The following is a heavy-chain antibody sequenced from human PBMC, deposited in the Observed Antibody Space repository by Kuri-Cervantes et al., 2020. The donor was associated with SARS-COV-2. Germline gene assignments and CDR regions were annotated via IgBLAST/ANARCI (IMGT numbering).Heavy chain of an antibody. CDR2: INTDGSST. V-gene: IGHV3-74*01. D-gene: IGHD2/OR15-2a*01. CDR3: AKDTSYVGFDY. CDR1: GYTFSSYW. J-gene: IGHJ4*02. Sequence: GESLKISCAASGYTFSSYWMHWVRQVPGKGLVWVSRINTDGSSTNYADSVKGRFTISRDNSKNTLYLQMNSLRAEDTAVYYCAKDTSYVGFDYWGQGTLVTVSS.